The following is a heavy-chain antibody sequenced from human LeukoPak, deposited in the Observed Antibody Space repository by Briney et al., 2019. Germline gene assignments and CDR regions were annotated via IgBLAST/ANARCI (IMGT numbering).Heavy chain of an antibody. CDR1: GFEFSIHD. V-gene: IGHV3-23*01. Sequence: PGGSLRLSCVVSGFEFSIHDMSWGRQAPGKGPEWVSSISGRGTDTYYRDSVKGRFTISRDTSKNTLYVQMNNLRAEDTALYYCVKGFHFDWWGQGTLVTVSS. J-gene: IGHJ4*02. CDR2: ISGRGTDT. CDR3: VKGFHFDW.